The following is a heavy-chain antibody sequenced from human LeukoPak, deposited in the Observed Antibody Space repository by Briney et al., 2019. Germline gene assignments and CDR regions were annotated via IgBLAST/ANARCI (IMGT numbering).Heavy chain of an antibody. CDR1: GYTLTELS. CDR2: FDPEDGET. V-gene: IGHV1-24*01. D-gene: IGHD3-16*02. J-gene: IGHJ6*02. CDR3: ARCLYVWGKYRDYAMDV. Sequence: ASVKVSCKVSGYTLTELSMHWVRQAPGKGLEWMGGFDPEDGETIYAQKFQGRVTMTEDTSTDTAYMELSSLRSEDTAVYYCARCLYVWGKYRDYAMDVWGQGTTVTISS.